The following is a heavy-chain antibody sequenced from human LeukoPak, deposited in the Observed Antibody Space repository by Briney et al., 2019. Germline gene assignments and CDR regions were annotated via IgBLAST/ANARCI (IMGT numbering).Heavy chain of an antibody. CDR2: ISSSSSYI. J-gene: IGHJ4*02. D-gene: IGHD2-2*02. V-gene: IGHV3-21*01. Sequence: PGGSLRLSCAASGFTFSSYSMNWVRQAPGKGLEWVSSISSSSSYIYYADSVKGRFTISRDNAKNSLYLRMNSLRAEDTAVYYCASTLHVVVPAAIGYFDYWGQGTLVTVSS. CDR1: GFTFSSYS. CDR3: ASTLHVVVPAAIGYFDY.